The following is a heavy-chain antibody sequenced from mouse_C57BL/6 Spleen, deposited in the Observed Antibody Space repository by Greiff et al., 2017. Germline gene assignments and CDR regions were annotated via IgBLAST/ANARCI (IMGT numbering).Heavy chain of an antibody. D-gene: IGHD2-13*01. CDR2: IRLKSDNYAT. J-gene: IGHJ2*01. V-gene: IGHV6-3*01. CDR3: TEGDYLDY. CDR1: GFTFSNYW. Sequence: EVMLVESGGGLVQPGGSMKLSCVASGFTFSNYWMNWVRQSPEKGLEWVAQIRLKSDNYATHYAESVKGRFTISRDDSKSSVYLQMNNLRAEDTGMYYCTEGDYLDYWGQGTTLTVSS.